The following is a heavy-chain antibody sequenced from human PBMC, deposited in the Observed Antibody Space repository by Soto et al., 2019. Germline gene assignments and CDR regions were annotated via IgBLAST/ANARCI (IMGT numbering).Heavy chain of an antibody. CDR1: GGSISSGGYY. J-gene: IGHJ4*02. Sequence: QVQLQESGPGLVKPSQTLSLTCTVSGGSISSGGYYWSWIRQHPGKGLEWIGYIYYSGSTYYNPSLXSXVXIXXDTSKNQFSLKLSSVTAADTAVYYCASVGGSIAAAGTHFDYWGQGTVVTVSS. CDR2: IYYSGST. V-gene: IGHV4-31*03. CDR3: ASVGGSIAAAGTHFDY. D-gene: IGHD6-13*01.